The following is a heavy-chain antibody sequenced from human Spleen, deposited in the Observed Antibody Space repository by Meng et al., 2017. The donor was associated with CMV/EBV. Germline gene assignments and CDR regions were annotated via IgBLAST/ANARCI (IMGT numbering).Heavy chain of an antibody. CDR3: ARVKSGRGAFDI. V-gene: IGHV3-48*03. J-gene: IGHJ3*02. CDR2: ISSSGSTI. D-gene: IGHD1-26*01. Sequence: GGSLRLSCAASGFTFSSYEMNWVRQAPGKGLEWVSYISSSGSTIYYADSVKGRFTISRDNAKNSLYLQMNSLRAEDTAVYYCARVKSGRGAFDIWGQGTMVTVSS. CDR1: GFTFSSYE.